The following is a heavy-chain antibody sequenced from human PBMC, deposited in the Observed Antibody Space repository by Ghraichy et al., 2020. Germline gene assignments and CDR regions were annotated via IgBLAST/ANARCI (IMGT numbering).Heavy chain of an antibody. D-gene: IGHD6-6*01. Sequence: GGSLRLSCAASGFTFSSYSMNWVRQAPGKGLEWVSSISSSSSYIYYADSVKGRFTISRDNAKNSLYLQMNSLRAEDTAVYYCARDLWDSSSASVRYFDYWGQGTLVTVSS. CDR3: ARDLWDSSSASVRYFDY. CDR1: GFTFSSYS. CDR2: ISSSSSYI. V-gene: IGHV3-21*01. J-gene: IGHJ4*02.